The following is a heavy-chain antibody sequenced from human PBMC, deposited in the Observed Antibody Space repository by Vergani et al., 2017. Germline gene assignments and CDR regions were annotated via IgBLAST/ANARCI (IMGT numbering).Heavy chain of an antibody. CDR3: AKDMGGGIAAANFDY. V-gene: IGHV3-48*04. J-gene: IGHJ4*02. CDR2: ISSSSSTI. D-gene: IGHD6-13*01. CDR1: GFTFSSYS. Sequence: EVQLVESGGGLVQPGGSLRLSCAASGFTFSSYSMNWVRQAPGKGLEWVSYISSSSSTIYYADSVKGRFTISRDNAKNSLYLQMNSLRAEDTALYYCAKDMGGGIAAANFDYWGQGTLVTVSS.